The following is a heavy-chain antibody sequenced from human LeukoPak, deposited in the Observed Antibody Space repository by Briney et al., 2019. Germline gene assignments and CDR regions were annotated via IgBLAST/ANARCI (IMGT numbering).Heavy chain of an antibody. CDR2: ISGSGGST. Sequence: GGSLRLSCAASGFTFSSYAMSWVRQAPGKGLEWVSAISGSGGSTYYADSVKGRFTISRDNSKNTLYLQMNSLRAEDTAVYYCAKTGLAVADLLGAFDIWGQGTMVTVSS. V-gene: IGHV3-23*01. CDR1: GFTFSSYA. J-gene: IGHJ3*02. CDR3: AKTGLAVADLLGAFDI. D-gene: IGHD6-19*01.